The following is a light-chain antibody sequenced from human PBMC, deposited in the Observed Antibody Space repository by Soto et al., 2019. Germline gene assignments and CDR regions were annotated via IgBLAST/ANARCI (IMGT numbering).Light chain of an antibody. CDR3: QQYNKWPLT. CDR1: QNVGNN. V-gene: IGKV3-15*01. CDR2: GAS. J-gene: IGKJ1*01. Sequence: ETVLTQSPATLSLSPGERATLSCRASQNVGNNLVWYQQKPGQAPRLLIYGASTRAAGIPDRFSGSGSGTEFTLTISGLQSEDFTVYYCQQYNKWPLTFGQGTKV.